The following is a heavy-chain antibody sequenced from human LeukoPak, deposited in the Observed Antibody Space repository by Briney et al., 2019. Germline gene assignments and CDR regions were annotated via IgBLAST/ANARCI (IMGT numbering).Heavy chain of an antibody. Sequence: GGSLRLSCAASGFTFSSYAMSWVRQAPGKGLEWVSAISGSGGSSYYADSVKGRFTISRGNSKNTLYLQMNSLRAEDTAVYYCAKASVPDILNWFDPWGQGTLVTVSS. D-gene: IGHD2-15*01. CDR3: AKASVPDILNWFDP. V-gene: IGHV3-23*01. J-gene: IGHJ5*02. CDR2: ISGSGGSS. CDR1: GFTFSSYA.